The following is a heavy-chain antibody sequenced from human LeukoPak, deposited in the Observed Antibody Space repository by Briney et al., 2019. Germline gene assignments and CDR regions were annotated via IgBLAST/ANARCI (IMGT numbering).Heavy chain of an antibody. CDR1: GGSISSYY. CDR3: ARRATIYGDYVNDAFDI. Sequence: SETLSLTCTVSGGSISSYYWGWIRQPPGKGLEWIGSIYHSGSTYYNPSLKSRVTISVDTSKNQFSLKLSSVTAADTAVYYCARRATIYGDYVNDAFDIWGQGTMVTVSS. D-gene: IGHD4-17*01. CDR2: IYHSGST. V-gene: IGHV4-38-2*02. J-gene: IGHJ3*02.